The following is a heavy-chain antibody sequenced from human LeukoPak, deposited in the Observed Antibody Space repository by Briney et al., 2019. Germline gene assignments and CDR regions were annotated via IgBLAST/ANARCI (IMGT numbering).Heavy chain of an antibody. D-gene: IGHD4-17*01. CDR2: IIPIFGTA. CDR3: ARDGHYGDYVGEDYYYMDV. J-gene: IGHJ6*03. V-gene: IGHV1-69*05. Sequence: SVKVSCKASGGTFSSYAISWVRQAPGQGLEWMGRIIPIFGTANYAQKFQGRVTITTDESTSTAYMELSGLRSEDTAVYYCARDGHYGDYVGEDYYYMDVWGKGTTVTVSS. CDR1: GGTFSSYA.